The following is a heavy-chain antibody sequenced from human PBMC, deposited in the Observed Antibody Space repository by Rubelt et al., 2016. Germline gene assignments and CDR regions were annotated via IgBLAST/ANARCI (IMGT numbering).Heavy chain of an antibody. Sequence: VQLVESGGGVVQPGGSLRLSCAASGFTVSRNYMTWVRQAPGKGLEWVATILRDGSEQYYVDSVKGRFPISRDNANRVLFLEMSSVGVGDTAMYYCAREVKAAYAFDIWGQGTMVTVSS. D-gene: IGHD6-13*01. CDR2: ILRDGSEQ. J-gene: IGHJ3*02. CDR3: AREVKAAYAFDI. V-gene: IGHV3-7*01. CDR1: GFTVSRNY.